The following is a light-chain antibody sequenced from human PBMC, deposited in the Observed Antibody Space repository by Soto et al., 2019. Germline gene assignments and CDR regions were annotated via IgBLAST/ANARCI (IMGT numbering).Light chain of an antibody. Sequence: DIPMTQSPSTLSASVGDRVTITCRASQSIVTWLAWYQQKPGRAPKLLIYKASRLEGGVPSRFSGSGSETEFTLIISSLQPDDFATYYCQQYNNYPSTFGGGTKVEIK. V-gene: IGKV1-5*03. CDR1: QSIVTW. J-gene: IGKJ4*01. CDR3: QQYNNYPST. CDR2: KAS.